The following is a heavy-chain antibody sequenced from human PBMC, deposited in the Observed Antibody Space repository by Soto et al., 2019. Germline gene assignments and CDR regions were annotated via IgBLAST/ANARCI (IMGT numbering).Heavy chain of an antibody. Sequence: VGSRRLSCAASGFTFSSYSMNWVRQAPGKGLEWVSYISSSSSTIYYADSVKGRFTISRDNAKNSLYLQMNSLRDEDTAVYYCASKNWNYYYGMDVWGQGTTVTVS. J-gene: IGHJ6*02. CDR3: ASKNWNYYYGMDV. D-gene: IGHD1-1*01. V-gene: IGHV3-48*02. CDR2: ISSSSSTI. CDR1: GFTFSSYS.